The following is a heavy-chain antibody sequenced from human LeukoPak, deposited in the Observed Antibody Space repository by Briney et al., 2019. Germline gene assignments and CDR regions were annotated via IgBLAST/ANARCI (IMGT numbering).Heavy chain of an antibody. Sequence: GESLKISCKGSGYSFTSYWIGWVRQMPGKGLEWMGIIYPGDSDTRYSPSFQGQVTISADKSINTAYLRWSSLKASGTAMYYCARSLLVGATHWDYFDYWGQGTLVTVSS. J-gene: IGHJ4*02. CDR3: ARSLLVGATHWDYFDY. CDR1: GYSFTSYW. D-gene: IGHD1-26*01. V-gene: IGHV5-51*01. CDR2: IYPGDSDT.